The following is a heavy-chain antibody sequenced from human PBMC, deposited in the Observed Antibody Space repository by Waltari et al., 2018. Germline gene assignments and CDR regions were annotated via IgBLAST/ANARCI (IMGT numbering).Heavy chain of an antibody. CDR1: GFTFISSD. V-gene: IGHV3-23*04. Sequence: EVQLVEYGGGLVKPGGSLVLSCAAAGFTFISSDMSWVPQALGKGLECVSAISGSGGSTYYADSVKGRFTISRDNSKNTLYLQMNSLRAEDTAVYYCAKGNYYDSSGYPDYWGQGTLVTVSS. CDR2: ISGSGGST. D-gene: IGHD3-22*01. CDR3: AKGNYYDSSGYPDY. J-gene: IGHJ4*02.